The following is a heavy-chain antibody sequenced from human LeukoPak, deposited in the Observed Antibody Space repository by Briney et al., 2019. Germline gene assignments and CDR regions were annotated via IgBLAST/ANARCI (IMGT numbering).Heavy chain of an antibody. CDR1: GFTFSNYA. CDR2: ITGSGDNT. D-gene: IGHD5-12*01. J-gene: IGHJ4*02. CDR3: AKYPWGSGYGYIDY. V-gene: IGHV3-23*01. Sequence: GGSLRLSCAASGFTFSNYAMSWVRQVPGRGLEWVSTITGSGDNTYYADSVKGRFTISRDNSKDTLYLQMISLRAEDTALYYCAKYPWGSGYGYIDYWGQGTLVTVSS.